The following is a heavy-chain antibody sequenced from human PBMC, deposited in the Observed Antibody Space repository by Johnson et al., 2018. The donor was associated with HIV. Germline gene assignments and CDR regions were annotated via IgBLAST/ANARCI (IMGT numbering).Heavy chain of an antibody. J-gene: IGHJ3*02. Sequence: EMQLVESGGGLVQPGGSLRLSCAASGFTVSSNYMSWVRQAPGKGLEWVSVIYSGGSTYYADSVKGRFTISRDNSKNTLYLQMNSLRAEDTAVYYCARDLYYYDTSGYYLNGPDAFDIWGQGTMVTVSS. V-gene: IGHV3-66*01. D-gene: IGHD3-22*01. CDR3: ARDLYYYDTSGYYLNGPDAFDI. CDR1: GFTVSSNY. CDR2: IYSGGST.